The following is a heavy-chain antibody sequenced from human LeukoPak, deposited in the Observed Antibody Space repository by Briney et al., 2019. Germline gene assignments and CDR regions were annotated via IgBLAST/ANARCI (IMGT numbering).Heavy chain of an antibody. D-gene: IGHD6-13*01. CDR2: ISGGGANT. V-gene: IGHV3-23*01. Sequence: PGGSLRLSCAASGFTFSSYAMSWVRQAPGKGLEWVSAISGGGANTYYADSVKGRFTISRDNSKNTLYLQMNSLRAEDTAVYYCARDRIAAAGTSDNWFDPWGQGTLVTVSS. J-gene: IGHJ5*02. CDR3: ARDRIAAAGTSDNWFDP. CDR1: GFTFSSYA.